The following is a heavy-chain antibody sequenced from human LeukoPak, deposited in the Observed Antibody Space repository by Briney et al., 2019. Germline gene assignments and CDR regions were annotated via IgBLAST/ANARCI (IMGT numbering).Heavy chain of an antibody. Sequence: ASVKVSCKASGYTFTGYYMHWVRQAPGQGLEWMGWISAYNGNTNYAQKFQGWVTMTRDTSISTAYMELSRLRSDDTAVYYCARAYSSSWGAFDIWGQGTMVTVSS. CDR3: ARAYSSSWGAFDI. D-gene: IGHD6-13*01. V-gene: IGHV1-2*04. J-gene: IGHJ3*02. CDR1: GYTFTGYY. CDR2: ISAYNGNT.